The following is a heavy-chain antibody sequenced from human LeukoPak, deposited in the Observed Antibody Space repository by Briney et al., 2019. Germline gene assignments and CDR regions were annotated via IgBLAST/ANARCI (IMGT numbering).Heavy chain of an antibody. CDR3: AKLRAELPNDY. Sequence: GGSLRLSFSASGFTFSSYWMHWVRQAPGKGLLWVSRINSDGSSTSYADSVKGRFTISRDNAKNTLYLQMNSLRAEDTAVYYCAKLRAELPNDYWGQGTLVTVSS. V-gene: IGHV3-74*01. J-gene: IGHJ4*02. D-gene: IGHD1-7*01. CDR2: INSDGSST. CDR1: GFTFSSYW.